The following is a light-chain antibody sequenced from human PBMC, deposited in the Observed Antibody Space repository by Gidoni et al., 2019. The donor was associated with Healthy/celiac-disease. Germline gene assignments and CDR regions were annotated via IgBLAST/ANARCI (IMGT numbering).Light chain of an antibody. CDR3: QSYDSSPSGEV. J-gene: IGLJ2*01. CDR1: SSNSGAGYD. Sequence: QAVMTQPLSVSVAPGQRVTISCTAGSSNSGAGYDVHWYQPLPGTAPKLLIYGNSNRPSGVPDRFSGSTSGTSASLAITGLQAEDEADYYCQSYDSSPSGEVFGGGTKLTVL. CDR2: GNS. V-gene: IGLV1-40*01.